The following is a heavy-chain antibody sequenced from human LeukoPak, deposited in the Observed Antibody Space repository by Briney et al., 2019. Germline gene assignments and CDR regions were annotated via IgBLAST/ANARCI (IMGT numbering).Heavy chain of an antibody. D-gene: IGHD1-26*01. CDR1: GYTFTGYY. CDR2: INPSGGST. V-gene: IGHV1-46*01. CDR3: ASLTPIHSGSYLGEDY. J-gene: IGHJ4*02. Sequence: ASVKVSCKTSGYTFTGYYVNWVRQAPGQGLEWMGIINPSGGSTSYAQKFQGRVTMTRDMSTSTVYMELSSLRSEDTAVYYCASLTPIHSGSYLGEDYWGQGTLVTVSS.